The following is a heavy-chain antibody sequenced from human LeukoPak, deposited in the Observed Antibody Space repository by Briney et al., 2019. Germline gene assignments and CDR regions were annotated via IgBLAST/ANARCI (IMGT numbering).Heavy chain of an antibody. Sequence: GGSLRLSCAASGFTFSNYWMHWVRQAPGKGLVWVSRINNDGSSTDYADSVKGRFTISRDNAKHTLYMQMNNLRAEDTAVYYCTRGETVTRYWGQGTLVTVSS. V-gene: IGHV3-74*01. CDR2: INNDGSST. J-gene: IGHJ1*01. CDR1: GFTFSNYW. D-gene: IGHD4-17*01. CDR3: TRGETVTRY.